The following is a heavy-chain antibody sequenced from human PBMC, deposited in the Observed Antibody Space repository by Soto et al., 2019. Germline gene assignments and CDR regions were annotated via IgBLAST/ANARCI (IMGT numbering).Heavy chain of an antibody. D-gene: IGHD3-16*01. V-gene: IGHV1-18*01. J-gene: IGHJ4*02. CDR2: ISAYNGNT. CDR1: GYTFTSYG. Sequence: ASVXVSCKASGYTFTSYGISWVRQAPGQGLEWMGWISAYNGNTNYAQKLQGRVTMTTDTSTSTAYMELRSLRSDDTAVYYCARLMDYVWGSYPVPGYWGQGTLVTVSS. CDR3: ARLMDYVWGSYPVPGY.